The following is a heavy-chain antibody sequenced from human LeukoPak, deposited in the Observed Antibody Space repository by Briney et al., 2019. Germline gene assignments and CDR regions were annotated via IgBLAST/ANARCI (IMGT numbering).Heavy chain of an antibody. J-gene: IGHJ6*04. D-gene: IGHD2-2*01. V-gene: IGHV4-59*01. Sequence: SETLSLTCTVSGDSISSYFWTWILQSPGKGLEWIGYVHDSGSTNYNPSLESRVTISADTSKNQFSLKLTSVTAADTAVYYCARDHIRRGCGTNICYPMDVWGKGTTVTVSS. CDR1: GDSISSYF. CDR2: VHDSGST. CDR3: ARDHIRRGCGTNICYPMDV.